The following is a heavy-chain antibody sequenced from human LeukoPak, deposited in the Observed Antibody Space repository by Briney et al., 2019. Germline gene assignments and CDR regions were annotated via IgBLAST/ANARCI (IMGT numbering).Heavy chain of an antibody. V-gene: IGHV3-48*01. J-gene: IGHJ2*01. CDR2: IDTSSATI. CDR3: ARDLRAPTWYFDL. CDR1: GFTVSSYS. Sequence: GGSLRLSCAASGFTVSSYSMNWVRQAPGKGPEWISYIDTSSATIYYADSVKGRFTISRDNAENSLYLQMNSLRAEDTAVYYCARDLRAPTWYFDLWGRGTLVTVSS.